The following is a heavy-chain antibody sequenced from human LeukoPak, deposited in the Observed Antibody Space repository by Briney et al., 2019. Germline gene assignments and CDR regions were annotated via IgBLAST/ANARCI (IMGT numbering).Heavy chain of an antibody. CDR2: ISRSSGSTT. CDR1: GFTFSSYE. V-gene: IGHV3-48*03. D-gene: IGHD3-22*01. J-gene: IGHJ4*02. CDR3: ARDQVSSSGYLDYFDY. Sequence: GGSLRLSCAASGFTFSSYEMNWVRQAPGKGLEWVSYISRSSGSTTYYAESVKGRFTISRDNAKNSLYLQMNSLRVEDTAVYYCARDQVSSSGYLDYFDYWGQEALVTVSS.